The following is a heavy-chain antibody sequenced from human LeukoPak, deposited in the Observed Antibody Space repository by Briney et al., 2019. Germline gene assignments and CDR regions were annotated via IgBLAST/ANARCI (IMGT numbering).Heavy chain of an antibody. CDR1: GGSISSSSYY. Sequence: SETLSLTCTVSGGSISSSSYYWGWIRQPPGKGLEWIGSIYYSGSTYYNPSLKSRVTISVDTSKNQFSLKLSSVTAADTAVYYCARDGLNYYVSSGYLDYWGQGTLVTVSS. CDR3: ARDGLNYYVSSGYLDY. D-gene: IGHD3-22*01. V-gene: IGHV4-39*07. J-gene: IGHJ4*02. CDR2: IYYSGST.